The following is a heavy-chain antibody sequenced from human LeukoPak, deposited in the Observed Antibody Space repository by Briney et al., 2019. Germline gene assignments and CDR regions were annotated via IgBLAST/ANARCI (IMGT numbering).Heavy chain of an antibody. CDR2: IIPIFGTA. CDR1: GGTFSSYA. Sequence: SVKVSCKASGGTFSSYAISWVRQAPGQGLEWMGGIIPIFGTANYAQKFQGRVTITTDESTSTAYMKLSSLRSEDTAVYYCARDGGLSIAARPDWYFDLWGRGTLVTVSS. J-gene: IGHJ2*01. CDR3: ARDGGLSIAARPDWYFDL. D-gene: IGHD6-6*01. V-gene: IGHV1-69*05.